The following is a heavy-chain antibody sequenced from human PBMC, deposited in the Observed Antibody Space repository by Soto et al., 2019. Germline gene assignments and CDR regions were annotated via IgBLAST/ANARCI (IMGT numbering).Heavy chain of an antibody. V-gene: IGHV3-21*01. J-gene: IGHJ6*02. D-gene: IGHD3-3*01. CDR1: GFTFSSYA. CDR3: ARATYYDFWSGYYGPVGDMDV. CDR2: ISSSSSYI. Sequence: GGSLRLSCAASGFTFSSYAMSWVRQAPGKGLEWVSAISSSSSYIYYADSVKGRFTISRDNAKNSLYLQMNSLRAEDTAVYYCARATYYDFWSGYYGPVGDMDVWGQGTTVTVSS.